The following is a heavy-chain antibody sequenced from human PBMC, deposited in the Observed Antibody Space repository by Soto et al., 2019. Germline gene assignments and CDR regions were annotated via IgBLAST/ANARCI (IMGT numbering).Heavy chain of an antibody. Sequence: PGGSLRLSCAASGFTFSSYAMHWVRQAPGKGLEWVAVISYDGSNKYSADSVKGRFTFSRDNSKNTLYLQMNSLRAEDTAVYYCARECDSSPGSWDYYYGMDVWGQGTTVTVSS. CDR3: ARECDSSPGSWDYYYGMDV. CDR2: ISYDGSNK. J-gene: IGHJ6*02. CDR1: GFTFSSYA. D-gene: IGHD6-6*01. V-gene: IGHV3-30-3*01.